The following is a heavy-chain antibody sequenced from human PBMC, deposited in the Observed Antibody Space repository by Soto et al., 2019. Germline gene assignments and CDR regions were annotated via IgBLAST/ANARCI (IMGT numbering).Heavy chain of an antibody. Sequence: GASVKVSCKVSGYTLTELSMHWVRQAPGKGLEWMGGFDPEDGETIYAQKFQGRVTMTEDTSTDTAYMELSSLRSEDTAVYYCATAVDYYDSSGYYWFDPWAREPWSPSPQ. V-gene: IGHV1-24*01. CDR3: ATAVDYYDSSGYYWFDP. J-gene: IGHJ5*02. CDR2: FDPEDGET. CDR1: GYTLTELS. D-gene: IGHD3-22*01.